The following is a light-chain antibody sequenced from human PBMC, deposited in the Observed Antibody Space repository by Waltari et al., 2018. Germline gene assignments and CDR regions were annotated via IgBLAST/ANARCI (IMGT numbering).Light chain of an antibody. V-gene: IGKV4-1*01. Sequence: DIQMTQSPSTLSASVGDRVTITCRASQSVLYSSKNKNYLAWFQQKPPQPPKLLIYWASTRESGVPDRFSGSGSGTDFTLTISSLQAEDVAVYYCQQYYNTPYTFGQGTKLEIK. CDR2: WAS. CDR1: QSVLYSSKNKNY. J-gene: IGKJ2*01. CDR3: QQYYNTPYT.